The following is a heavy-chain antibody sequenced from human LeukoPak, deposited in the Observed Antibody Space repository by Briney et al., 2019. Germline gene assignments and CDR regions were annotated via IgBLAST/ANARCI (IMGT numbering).Heavy chain of an antibody. CDR2: IDPDGSEK. CDR1: GFTFNSYW. J-gene: IGHJ4*02. V-gene: IGHV3-7*01. Sequence: QSGGSLRLSCAASGFTFNSYWMSWVRQAPGKGLEWVANIDPDGSEKQYGDSVKGRFTISRDNAQNSVYLQMSSLRGEDTAVYYCARDVGGSLDYWGQGTLVTVSS. CDR3: ARDVGGSLDY. D-gene: IGHD6-13*01.